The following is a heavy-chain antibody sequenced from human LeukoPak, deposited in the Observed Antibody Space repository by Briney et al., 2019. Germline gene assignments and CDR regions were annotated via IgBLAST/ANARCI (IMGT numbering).Heavy chain of an antibody. J-gene: IGHJ3*02. Sequence: GGSLRLSCAASGFTVSSNDMSWVRQAPGKGLEWVSVVYTGGSPYYADSVKGRFTISRHNSKNTLYLQMNSLRAEDTAMYYCARRFLQSAFDIWGQGTMVTVSS. CDR1: GFTVSSND. CDR3: ARRFLQSAFDI. V-gene: IGHV3-53*04. CDR2: VYTGGSP. D-gene: IGHD3-10*01.